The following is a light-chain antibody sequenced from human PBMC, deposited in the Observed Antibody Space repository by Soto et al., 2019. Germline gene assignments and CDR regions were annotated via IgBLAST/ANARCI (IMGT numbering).Light chain of an antibody. J-gene: IGKJ1*01. CDR1: QSVRSN. CDR3: QQYGSSPPT. V-gene: IGKV3-20*01. CDR2: DAS. Sequence: EIVLTQSPATLSLSPGERATLSCRASQSVRSNLAWYQQKPGQAPRLLMYDASTRATGIPDRFSGSGSGTDFTLTISRLEPEDFAVYYCQQYGSSPPTFGQGTKVDIK.